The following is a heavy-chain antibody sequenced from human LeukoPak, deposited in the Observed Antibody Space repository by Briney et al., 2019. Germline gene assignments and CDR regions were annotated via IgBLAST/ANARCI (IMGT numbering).Heavy chain of an antibody. CDR3: TSIGYYYDSSGY. V-gene: IGHV3-9*01. D-gene: IGHD3-22*01. Sequence: RAGRSPRLSCAASGFTFDDYAMPWVRHAPGKGLEWVPGISWNSGSIGYADSVKGRFTISRDNAKNSLYLQMNSLRAEDTALYYCTSIGYYYDSSGYWGQGTLVTVSS. CDR2: ISWNSGSI. CDR1: GFTFDDYA. J-gene: IGHJ4*02.